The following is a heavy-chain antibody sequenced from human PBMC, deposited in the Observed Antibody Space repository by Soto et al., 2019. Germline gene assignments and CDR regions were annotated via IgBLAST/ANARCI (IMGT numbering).Heavy chain of an antibody. CDR3: ARDPNTGTYHFNY. J-gene: IGHJ4*02. Sequence: EVPLLESGGGLVQPGGSLRLSCAASGFTFSSYTMNWVRQAPGKGLEWVSSITSSSSAIYYADSVRGRFTISRDNAKNSLYLQMNSLRAEDAAVYYCARDPNTGTYHFNYWGQGTLVTVSS. CDR1: GFTFSSYT. CDR2: ITSSSSAI. V-gene: IGHV3-21*01. D-gene: IGHD1-1*01.